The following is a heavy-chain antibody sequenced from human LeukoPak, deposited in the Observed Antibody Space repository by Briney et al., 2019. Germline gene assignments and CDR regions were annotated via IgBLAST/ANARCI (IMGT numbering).Heavy chain of an antibody. Sequence: PGGSLRLSCAASGFTFSDYYMSWIRQAPGKGLEWVSYISSSGSTIYYADSVKGRFTISRDNAKNSLYLQMNSLRAEDTAVYYCARAWVPSSIPEWLHIRALPDYWGQGTLVTVSS. CDR3: ARAWVPSSIPEWLHIRALPDY. J-gene: IGHJ4*02. CDR2: ISSSGSTI. V-gene: IGHV3-11*01. CDR1: GFTFSDYY. D-gene: IGHD5-12*01.